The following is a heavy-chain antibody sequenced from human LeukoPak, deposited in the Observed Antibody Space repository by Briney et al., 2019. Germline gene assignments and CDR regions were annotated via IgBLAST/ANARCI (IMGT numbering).Heavy chain of an antibody. CDR2: IYSGGST. CDR3: ARSYPYSSGWYYFDY. CDR1: EFSVGSNY. V-gene: IGHV3-66*01. J-gene: IGHJ4*02. Sequence: HPGGSLRLSCAASEFSVGSNYMTWVRQAPGKGLEWVSLIYSGGSTYYADSVKGRFTISRDNSKNTLYLQMNSLRAEDTAVYYCARSYPYSSGWYYFDYWGQGTLVTVSS. D-gene: IGHD6-19*01.